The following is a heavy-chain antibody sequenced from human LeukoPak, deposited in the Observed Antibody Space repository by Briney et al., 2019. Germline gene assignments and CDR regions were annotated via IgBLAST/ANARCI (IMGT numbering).Heavy chain of an antibody. J-gene: IGHJ5*02. CDR1: GFTFSSFA. CDR2: ISGSGAGT. V-gene: IGHV3-23*01. CDR3: AKGGVVPAARKLGNWFDP. D-gene: IGHD2-2*01. Sequence: GGSLRLSCAASGFTFSSFAMSWVRQAPGKGLEWVSGISGSGAGTYYTDSVKGRFTISRDNSKDTLYLQMNSLRAEDTAVYYCAKGGVVPAARKLGNWFDPWGQGTLVTVSS.